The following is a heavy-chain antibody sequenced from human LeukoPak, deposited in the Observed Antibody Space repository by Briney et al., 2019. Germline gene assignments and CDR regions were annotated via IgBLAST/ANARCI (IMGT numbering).Heavy chain of an antibody. V-gene: IGHV4-39*01. CDR2: IYYSGST. D-gene: IGHD1-1*01. J-gene: IGHJ4*02. CDR1: GGSISSSSYY. CDR3: ARQPLGFWRSGTWSSDFDY. Sequence: SETLFLTCTVSGGSISSSSYYWGWIRQPPGKGLEWIGSIYYSGSTYYNPSLKSRVTISVDTSKNQFSLKLSSVTAADTAVYFCARQPLGFWRSGTWSSDFDYWGQGTLVTVSS.